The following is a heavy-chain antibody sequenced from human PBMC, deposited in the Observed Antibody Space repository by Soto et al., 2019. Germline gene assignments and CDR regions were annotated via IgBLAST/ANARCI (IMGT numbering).Heavy chain of an antibody. V-gene: IGHV4-59*08. CDR1: GGSISSYY. CDR3: ARHNDAARPRIDY. Sequence: PSETLSLTCTVSGGSISSYYWSWIRQPPGKGLEWIGYIYYSGSTNYNPSLKSRVTISVDTSKNQFSLKLSSVTAADTAVYYCARHNDAARPRIDYWGQGTLVTVSS. D-gene: IGHD6-6*01. CDR2: IYYSGST. J-gene: IGHJ4*02.